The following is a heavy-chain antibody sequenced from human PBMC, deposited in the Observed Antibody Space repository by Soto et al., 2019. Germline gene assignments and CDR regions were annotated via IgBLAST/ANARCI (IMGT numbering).Heavy chain of an antibody. CDR3: ARTWTGYSSSSFSFNWFDP. CDR2: IDWDDDK. CDR1: GFSLSTSGMC. Sequence: SGPTLVNPTQTLTLTCTFSGFSLSTSGMCVSWIRQPPGKALEWLARIDWDDDKYYSTSLKTRLTISKDTSKNQVVLTMTNMDPVDTATYYCARTWTGYSSSSFSFNWFDPWGQGTLVTVSS. V-gene: IGHV2-70*11. J-gene: IGHJ5*02. D-gene: IGHD6-6*01.